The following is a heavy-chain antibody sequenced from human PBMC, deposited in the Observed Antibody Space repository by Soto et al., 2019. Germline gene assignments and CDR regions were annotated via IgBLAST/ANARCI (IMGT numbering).Heavy chain of an antibody. CDR1: GGSISSYY. CDR2: IYYSGST. CDR3: ATTTYYDFWSGPLGRYYYYYMDV. Sequence: SETLSLTCTVSGGSISSYYWSWIRQPPGKGLEWIGYIYYSGSTNYNPSLKSRVTISVDTSKNQFSLKLSSVTAADTAVYYCATTTYYDFWSGPLGRYYYYYMDVWGKGTTVTV. J-gene: IGHJ6*03. D-gene: IGHD3-3*01. V-gene: IGHV4-59*12.